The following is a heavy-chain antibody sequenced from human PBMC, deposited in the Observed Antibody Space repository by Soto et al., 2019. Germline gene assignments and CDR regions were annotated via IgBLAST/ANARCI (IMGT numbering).Heavy chain of an antibody. V-gene: IGHV5-10-1*01. Sequence: PGDSLKISCKGSGYSFTSYWISWVRQMPGKGLEWMGRIDPSDSYTNYSPSFQGHVTISADKSISTAYLQWSSLKASDTAMYYCARHVTEMLGDEYDSSGRMDVWGNGNKVTVYS. J-gene: IGHJ6*04. D-gene: IGHD3-22*01. CDR3: ARHVTEMLGDEYDSSGRMDV. CDR2: IDPSDSYT. CDR1: GYSFTSYW.